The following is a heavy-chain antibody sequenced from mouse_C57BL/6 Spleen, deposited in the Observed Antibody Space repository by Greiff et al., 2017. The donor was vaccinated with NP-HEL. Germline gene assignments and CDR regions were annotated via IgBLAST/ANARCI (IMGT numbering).Heavy chain of an antibody. CDR3: ARDPGGSSWGAMDY. V-gene: IGHV5-16*01. CDR2: INYDGSST. D-gene: IGHD1-1*01. CDR1: GFTFSDYY. J-gene: IGHJ4*01. Sequence: EVMLVESEGGLVQPGSSMKLSCTASGFTFSDYYMAWVRQVPEKGLEWVANINYDGSSTYYLDSLKSRFIISRDNAKNILYLQMSSLKSEDTATYYCARDPGGSSWGAMDYWGQGTSVTVSS.